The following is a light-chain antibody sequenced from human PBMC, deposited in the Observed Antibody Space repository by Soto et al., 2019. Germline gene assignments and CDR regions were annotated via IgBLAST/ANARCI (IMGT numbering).Light chain of an antibody. CDR3: ATWDDSLNGPV. J-gene: IGLJ2*01. CDR2: YDD. Sequence: QSVLTQPPSVSEAPRQRVTISCSGSSSNIGNNAVNWYHQLPGKAPKLLIYYDDLLPSGVSDRFSGSKSCTSASLAISGLQSEDEADDYCATWDDSLNGPVFGGGTKLTVL. CDR1: SSNIGNNA. V-gene: IGLV1-36*01.